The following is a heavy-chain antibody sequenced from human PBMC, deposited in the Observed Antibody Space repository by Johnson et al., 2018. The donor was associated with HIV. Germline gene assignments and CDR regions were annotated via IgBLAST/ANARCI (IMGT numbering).Heavy chain of an antibody. V-gene: IGHV3-23*04. CDR1: GFTFSNYV. J-gene: IGHJ3*02. Sequence: EVQVVESGGGLIQPGGSLRLSFAASGFTFSNYVMTWVRQAPGKGLEWVSAISGSGDSTYYADSVKGRFAISRDNSKNTLYLQMNSLRAEDTAVYFCARQTLRAFDIWGQGTMVTVSS. CDR3: ARQTLRAFDI. CDR2: ISGSGDST.